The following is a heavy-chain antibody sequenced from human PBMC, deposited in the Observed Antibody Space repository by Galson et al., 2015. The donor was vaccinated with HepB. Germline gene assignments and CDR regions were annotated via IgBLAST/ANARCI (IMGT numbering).Heavy chain of an antibody. D-gene: IGHD2-15*01. Sequence: SVKVSCKASGYTFTGYYMHWVRQAPGQGLEWMGWIKPNSGGTNYAQKFQGRVTMTRDTSISTAYMQLSRLRSDDTAVYYCARVEYCSGGSCPTTDYWGQGTPVTVSS. CDR3: ARVEYCSGGSCPTTDY. J-gene: IGHJ4*02. CDR1: GYTFTGYY. V-gene: IGHV1-2*02. CDR2: IKPNSGGT.